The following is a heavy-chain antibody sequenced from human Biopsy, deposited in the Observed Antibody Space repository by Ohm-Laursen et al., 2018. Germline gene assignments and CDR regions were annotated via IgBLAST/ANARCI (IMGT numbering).Heavy chain of an antibody. CDR1: EGTFSNYG. J-gene: IGHJ1*01. Sequence: SVKVSCNAPEGTFSNYGVNWVRQAPGQGPEWLGGNIPILGTGNYAQKFQDRVTVAADTSTSTATMELRSLRSDDTAVYYCATKLTGYFHHWGQGTLVIVSS. D-gene: IGHD3-9*01. V-gene: IGHV1-69*06. CDR2: NIPILGTG. CDR3: ATKLTGYFHH.